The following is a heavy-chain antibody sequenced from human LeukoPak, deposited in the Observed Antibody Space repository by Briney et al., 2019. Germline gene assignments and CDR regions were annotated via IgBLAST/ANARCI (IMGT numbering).Heavy chain of an antibody. CDR2: IWYDGNNK. J-gene: IGHJ4*02. Sequence: GGSLRLSCAASGFTFSTYGMQWVRQAPGKGLEWVALIWYDGNNKYYADSVKGRFTISRDNSKNTLCLQMNSLRAEDTAVYYCATDQMYYYGSRSYSPFNHWGQGTLVTVSS. D-gene: IGHD3-10*01. CDR1: GFTFSTYG. V-gene: IGHV3-33*01. CDR3: ATDQMYYYGSRSYSPFNH.